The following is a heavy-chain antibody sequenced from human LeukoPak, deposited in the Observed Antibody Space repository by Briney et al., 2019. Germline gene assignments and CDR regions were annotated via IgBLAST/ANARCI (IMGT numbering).Heavy chain of an antibody. CDR2: IYHSGST. J-gene: IGHJ6*03. D-gene: IGHD6-6*01. Sequence: SETLSLTCAVSGGSISSGGYSWSWIRQPPGKGLEWIGYIYHSGSTYYNPSLKSRVTISVDTSKNQFSLKLSSVTAADTAVYYCARGAARGRNYYYYYMDVWGKGTTVTVSS. CDR3: ARGAARGRNYYYYYMDV. CDR1: GGSISSGGYS. V-gene: IGHV4-30-2*01.